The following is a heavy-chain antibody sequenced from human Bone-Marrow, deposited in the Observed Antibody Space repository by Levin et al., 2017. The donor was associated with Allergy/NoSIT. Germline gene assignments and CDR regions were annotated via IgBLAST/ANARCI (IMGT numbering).Heavy chain of an antibody. V-gene: IGHV3-23*01. CDR2: ISGSGDST. D-gene: IGHD3-3*01. J-gene: IGHJ6*03. Sequence: SCATSGFSFSSYGMSWVRQAPGKGLEWVSFISGSGDSTYYADSVKGRFTISRDNSKNTLYLQVNSLRAEDTAVYYCAKPPFWSGSPYYYMDVWGKGTTVTVSS. CDR3: AKPPFWSGSPYYYMDV. CDR1: GFSFSSYG.